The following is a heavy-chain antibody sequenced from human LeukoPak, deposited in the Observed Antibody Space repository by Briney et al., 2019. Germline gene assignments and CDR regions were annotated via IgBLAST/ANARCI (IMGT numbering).Heavy chain of an antibody. Sequence: ASVKVSCKASGYTFTSYGISWVRQAPGQGLEWMGWISVYNGNTKYVQKFQGRVTMTTDTSTRTAYMELRSLRSDDTAVYYCARHTGSLYDFWSGYIDYWGQGTLVTVSS. V-gene: IGHV1-18*01. CDR2: ISVYNGNT. D-gene: IGHD3-3*01. CDR1: GYTFTSYG. J-gene: IGHJ4*02. CDR3: ARHTGSLYDFWSGYIDY.